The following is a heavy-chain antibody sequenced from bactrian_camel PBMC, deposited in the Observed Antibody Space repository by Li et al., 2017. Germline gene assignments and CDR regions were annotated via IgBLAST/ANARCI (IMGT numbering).Heavy chain of an antibody. CDR3: AKALGSGDYYTGEYNY. CDR2: IHGDGTNT. Sequence: HVQLVESGGGLVQPGASLRLSCAAPGFSFSSYYINWVRQAPGERPECVSSIHGDGTNTYYANSVKGRFTMSRDNAKNMLYLQMNNLKSEDTALYYCAKALGSGDYYTGEYNYWGQGTQVTVS. J-gene: IGHJ4*01. CDR1: GFSFSSYY. D-gene: IGHD2*01. V-gene: IGHV3-2*01.